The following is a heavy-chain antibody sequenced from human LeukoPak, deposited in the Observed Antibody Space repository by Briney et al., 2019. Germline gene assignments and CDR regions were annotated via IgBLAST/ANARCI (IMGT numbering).Heavy chain of an antibody. Sequence: GGSLRLSCAASRFTVSGSYMRWVRQAPGKGLEWVSVIYGGGNTYYADSVKGRFTISRDNAKNTLYLQMNSLRVEDTAVYYCASEYTGYEAYWGPRTLVTVSS. CDR3: ASEYTGYEAY. D-gene: IGHD5-12*01. CDR1: RFTVSGSY. V-gene: IGHV3-66*01. CDR2: IYGGGNT. J-gene: IGHJ4*02.